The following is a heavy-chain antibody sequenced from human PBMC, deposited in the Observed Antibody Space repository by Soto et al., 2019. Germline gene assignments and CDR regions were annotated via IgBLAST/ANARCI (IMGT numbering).Heavy chain of an antibody. J-gene: IGHJ6*02. V-gene: IGHV1-69*01. CDR1: GGTFSSYA. Sequence: QVQLVQSGAEVKKPGSSVKVSCKASGGTFSSYAISWVRQAPGQGLEWMGGIIPIFGTANYAQKVQGRVTITADESTSTAYMELSSLRSEDTAVYYCARARDIVVVVAATPHYYYGMDVWGQGTTVTVSS. CDR3: ARARDIVVVVAATPHYYYGMDV. CDR2: IIPIFGTA. D-gene: IGHD2-15*01.